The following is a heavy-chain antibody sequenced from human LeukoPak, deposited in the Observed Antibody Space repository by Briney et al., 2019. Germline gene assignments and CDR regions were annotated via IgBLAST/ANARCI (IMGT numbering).Heavy chain of an antibody. V-gene: IGHV4-34*01. Sequence: SETLSLTCAVYGGSFSGYYWSWIRQPPGKGLEWIGEINHSGSTNYNPSLKSRVTISVDTSKNQFSLKLSSETAADTAVYYCATIVGATKAALNYYYGMDVWGQGTTVTVSS. CDR1: GGSFSGYY. D-gene: IGHD1-26*01. CDR2: INHSGST. CDR3: ATIVGATKAALNYYYGMDV. J-gene: IGHJ6*02.